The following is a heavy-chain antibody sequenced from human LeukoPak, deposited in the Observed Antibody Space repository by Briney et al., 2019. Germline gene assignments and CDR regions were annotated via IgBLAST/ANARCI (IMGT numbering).Heavy chain of an antibody. CDR3: ARDLCTSTGCQCWFDP. V-gene: IGHV3-74*01. CDR2: IYNDGSRT. Sequence: QPGGSLRLSCAASGFTFSSYWMHWVRQAPGKGLVWVSRIYNDGSRTNYADSVKGRFTISRDNAKNTLYLQMNSLRAEDTAVYYCARDLCTSTGCQCWFDPWGQGTLVTVSS. CDR1: GFTFSSYW. J-gene: IGHJ5*02. D-gene: IGHD2-2*01.